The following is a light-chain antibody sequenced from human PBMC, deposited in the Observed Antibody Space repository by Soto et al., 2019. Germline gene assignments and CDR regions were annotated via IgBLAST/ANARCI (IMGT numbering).Light chain of an antibody. CDR3: QQYGRSPPEWT. CDR2: GAS. Sequence: EIVLTQSPGTLSLSPGERATLSCRASQSVSSSYLAWYQQKPGQAPRLLIYGASSRATGIPDRFSGSGSGTDFTLTISRLEPEDFAVYYCQQYGRSPPEWTFGQGTKVEIK. J-gene: IGKJ1*01. V-gene: IGKV3-20*01. CDR1: QSVSSSY.